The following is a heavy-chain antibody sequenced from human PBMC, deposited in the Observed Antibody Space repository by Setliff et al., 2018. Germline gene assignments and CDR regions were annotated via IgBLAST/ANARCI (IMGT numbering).Heavy chain of an antibody. CDR3: ARDRSYYASGSFTKWFDY. J-gene: IGHJ4*02. Sequence: SETLSLTCAVSGGSVTSHYWSWIRQPPGKGLEWIGFIFYSGDTNSNPSLKSRVTMSVDTSKNQFSLKLNSVTAADTATYYCARDRSYYASGSFTKWFDYWGQGTLVTVSS. CDR1: GGSVTSHY. CDR2: IFYSGDT. D-gene: IGHD3-10*01. V-gene: IGHV4-59*02.